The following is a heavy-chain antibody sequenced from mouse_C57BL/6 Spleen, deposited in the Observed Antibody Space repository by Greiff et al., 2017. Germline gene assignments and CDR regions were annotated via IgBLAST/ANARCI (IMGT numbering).Heavy chain of an antibody. V-gene: IGHV2-5*01. Sequence: QVQLQQSGPGLVQPSQSLSITCTVSGFSLTSYGVHWVRQSPGKGLEWLGVIWRGGSTDYNAAFMSRLSITKDNSKSQVFFKMNSLQADDTAIYYCALHYGSSYDYAMDYWGQGTSVTVSS. CDR2: IWRGGST. J-gene: IGHJ4*01. CDR3: ALHYGSSYDYAMDY. D-gene: IGHD1-1*01. CDR1: GFSLTSYG.